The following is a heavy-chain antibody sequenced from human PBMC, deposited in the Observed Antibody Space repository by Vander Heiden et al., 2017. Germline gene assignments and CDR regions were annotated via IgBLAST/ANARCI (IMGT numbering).Heavy chain of an antibody. V-gene: IGHV3-9*01. D-gene: IGHD6-19*01. J-gene: IGHJ4*02. CDR1: GFTFDGYA. CDR3: ARDKTRGSGWYEEFDY. CDR2: ISWNSARI. Sequence: EVQLVESGGNLVQPGRSLRLSCAASGFTFDGYAMHWVRQVPGKGLEWISGISWNSARIAYADSVKGRFTISRDNAKNSLYLQMHSLRAEDTALYYCARDKTRGSGWYEEFDYWDQGTLVTVSS.